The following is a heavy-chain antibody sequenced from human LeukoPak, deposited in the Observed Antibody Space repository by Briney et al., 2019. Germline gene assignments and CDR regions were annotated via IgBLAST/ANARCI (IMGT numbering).Heavy chain of an antibody. Sequence: PGGSLRLSCAASGFTFSGSDMYWVRQASGKGLEWVGRIRSKANSYATAYAASVKGRFTISRDDSKNTAYPQMNSLKTEDTALYYCTTALRWEQPNFDHWGQGTFVTVSS. J-gene: IGHJ4*02. CDR1: GFTFSGSD. CDR3: TTALRWEQPNFDH. CDR2: IRSKANSYAT. V-gene: IGHV3-73*01. D-gene: IGHD1-26*01.